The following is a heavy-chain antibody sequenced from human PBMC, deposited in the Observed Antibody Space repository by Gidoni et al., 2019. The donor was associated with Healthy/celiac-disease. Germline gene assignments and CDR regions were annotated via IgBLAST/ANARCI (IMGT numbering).Heavy chain of an antibody. CDR1: GFTFLSSA. CDR3: AKGSFVMIRSSWYGY. CDR2: ISGSGGST. J-gene: IGHJ4*02. D-gene: IGHD6-13*01. Sequence: EVQLLESGGGLVQPGGSLRLSCSASGFTFLSSAMSWVRQAPGKGLEWVSAISGSGGSTYYAESVKGRFTISRDNSKNTLYLQMNSLRAEDTAVYYCAKGSFVMIRSSWYGYWGQGTLVTVSS. V-gene: IGHV3-23*01.